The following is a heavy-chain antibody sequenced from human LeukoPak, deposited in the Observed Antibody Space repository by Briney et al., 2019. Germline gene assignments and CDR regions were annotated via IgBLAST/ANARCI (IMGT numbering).Heavy chain of an antibody. CDR1: GFTFSSYG. Sequence: PGGSLRLSCAASGFTFSSYGMHWVRQAPGKGLEWVAVISYDGSNKYYADSVKGRFTISRDNSKNTLYLQMNSLRAEDTAVYYRAKLTDSGYDIFDYWGQGTLVTVSS. CDR2: ISYDGSNK. D-gene: IGHD5-12*01. V-gene: IGHV3-30*18. CDR3: AKLTDSGYDIFDY. J-gene: IGHJ4*02.